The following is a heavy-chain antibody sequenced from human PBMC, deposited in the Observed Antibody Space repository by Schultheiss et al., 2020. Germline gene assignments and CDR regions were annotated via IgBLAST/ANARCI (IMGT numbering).Heavy chain of an antibody. CDR2: IYYSGST. V-gene: IGHV4-59*12. CDR3: ARALTGTTLIDY. J-gene: IGHJ4*02. CDR1: GGSISSYY. Sequence: SETLSLTCTVSGGSISSYYWSWIRQPPGKGLEWIGYIYYSGSTNYNPSLKSRVTISVDKSKNQFSLKLSSVTAADTAVYYCARALTGTTLIDYWGQGTLVTVSS. D-gene: IGHD1-20*01.